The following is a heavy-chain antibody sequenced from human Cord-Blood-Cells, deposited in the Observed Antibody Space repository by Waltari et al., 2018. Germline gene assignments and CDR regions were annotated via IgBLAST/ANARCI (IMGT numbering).Heavy chain of an antibody. CDR2: IYHSGST. CDR3: ARTIAAAGTEPLDAFDI. V-gene: IGHV4-30-2*01. J-gene: IGHJ3*02. D-gene: IGHD6-13*01. Sequence: YIYHSGSTYYNPSLKSRVTISVDRSKNQFSLKLSSVTAADTAVYYCARTIAAAGTEPLDAFDIWGQGTMVTVSS.